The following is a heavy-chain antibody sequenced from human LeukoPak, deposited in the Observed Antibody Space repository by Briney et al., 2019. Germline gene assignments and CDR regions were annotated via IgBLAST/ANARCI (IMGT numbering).Heavy chain of an antibody. CDR2: ISSSSSYI. J-gene: IGHJ4*02. Sequence: GGSLRLSCAASGFTFSSYSMNWVRQAPGKGLEWVSSISSSSSYIYYADSVKGRFTISRDNAKNSLYLQMNSLRAEDTAVYYCARLPYSSGWVDYWGQGTLATVSS. V-gene: IGHV3-21*01. CDR3: ARLPYSSGWVDY. D-gene: IGHD6-19*01. CDR1: GFTFSSYS.